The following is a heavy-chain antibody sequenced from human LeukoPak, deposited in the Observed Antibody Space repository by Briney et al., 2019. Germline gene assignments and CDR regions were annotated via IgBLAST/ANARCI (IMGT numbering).Heavy chain of an antibody. V-gene: IGHV3-48*03. D-gene: IGHD2-2*01. J-gene: IGHJ3*02. CDR3: ASGLGYCSSTSCHDAFDI. CDR1: GFTFSSYE. Sequence: PGGSLRLSCAASGFTFSSYEMNWVRQAPGKGLEWVSYISSSGSTIYYADSVKGRFTISRDNAKNSLYLQMNSLRAEDTAVYYCASGLGYCSSTSCHDAFDIWGQGTMVTVSS. CDR2: ISSSGSTI.